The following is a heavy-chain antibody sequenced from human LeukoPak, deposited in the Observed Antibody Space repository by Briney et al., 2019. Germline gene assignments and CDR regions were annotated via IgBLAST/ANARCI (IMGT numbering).Heavy chain of an antibody. CDR2: IYFNGRT. CDR3: ARAGYSYATGYYFDY. Sequence: SETLSLTCTVSGGSISIYYWSWIRQPPGKGLEWIGFIYFNGRTDHDPSLKSRVTMSLDTSKNQFSLKLSSVTAADTAVYYCARAGYSYATGYYFDYWGQGTLVTVSS. D-gene: IGHD5-18*01. J-gene: IGHJ4*02. V-gene: IGHV4-59*01. CDR1: GGSISIYY.